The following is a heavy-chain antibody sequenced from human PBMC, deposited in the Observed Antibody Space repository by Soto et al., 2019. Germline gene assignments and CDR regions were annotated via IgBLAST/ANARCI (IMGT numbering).Heavy chain of an antibody. CDR2: ISAYNGNT. V-gene: IGHV1-18*01. J-gene: IGHJ6*02. Sequence: AASVKVSCKASGYTFTSYGISWVRQAPGQGLERMGWISAYNGNTNYAQKLQGRVTMTTDTSTSTAYMELRSLRSDDTAVYYCARDLDLSSSYYYYGMDVWGQGTTVTVSS. CDR1: GYTFTSYG. CDR3: ARDLDLSSSYYYYGMDV.